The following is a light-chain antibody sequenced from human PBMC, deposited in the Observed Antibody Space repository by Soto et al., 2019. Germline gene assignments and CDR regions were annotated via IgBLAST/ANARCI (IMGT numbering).Light chain of an antibody. V-gene: IGLV1-44*01. CDR3: AAWDDSLTGPV. CDR2: SNN. J-gene: IGLJ2*01. CDR1: SSNIGSNT. Sequence: QSVLTQPPSASGTPGQRVTISCSGSSSNIGSNTVNWYQQLPGTAPKPLIYSNNQRPSGVPDRFSGSKSGTSASLAISGLQPEDEADYYCAAWDDSLTGPVFGGGTQLTVL.